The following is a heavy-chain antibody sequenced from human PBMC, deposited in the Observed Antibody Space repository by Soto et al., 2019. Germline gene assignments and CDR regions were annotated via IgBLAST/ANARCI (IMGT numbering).Heavy chain of an antibody. D-gene: IGHD3-22*01. CDR3: ARPLITMIVGDDAFDI. Sequence: PGGSLRLSCAASGFTFSSYGMHWVRQAPGKGLEWVAVIWYDGSNKYYADSVKGRFTISRDNSKNTLYLQMNSLRAEDTAVYYCARPLITMIVGDDAFDIWGQGTMVTVSS. CDR2: IWYDGSNK. V-gene: IGHV3-33*01. J-gene: IGHJ3*02. CDR1: GFTFSSYG.